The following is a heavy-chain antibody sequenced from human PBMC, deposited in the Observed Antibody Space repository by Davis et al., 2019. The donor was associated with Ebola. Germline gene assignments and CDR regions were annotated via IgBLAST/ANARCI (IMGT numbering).Heavy chain of an antibody. V-gene: IGHV3-43*01. CDR2: ISWDGGST. D-gene: IGHD5-18*01. CDR1: GFTFDDYT. J-gene: IGHJ4*02. CDR3: ARVGYSYGSDY. Sequence: GESLKISCAASGFTFDDYTMHWVRQAPGKGLEWVSLISWDGGSTYYADSVKGRFTISRDNSKNTLYLQMGSLRAEDMAVYYCARVGYSYGSDYWGQGTLVTVSS.